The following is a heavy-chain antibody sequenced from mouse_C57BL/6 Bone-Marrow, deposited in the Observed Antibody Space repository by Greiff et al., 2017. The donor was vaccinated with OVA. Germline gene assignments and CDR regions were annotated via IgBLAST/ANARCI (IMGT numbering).Heavy chain of an antibody. CDR2: IYPGEGDT. CDR3: ARWFTTVVATDFDV. J-gene: IGHJ1*03. D-gene: IGHD1-1*01. CDR1: FSAFRRSW. Sequence: QVQLQQSGPELVKPGASVQLSCPASFSAFRRSWMHWVQQTPGKGLEWIGRIYPGEGDTNYNGKFKGKATLTADKSSSTAYMQLSSLTSEDSAVYFCARWFTTVVATDFDVWGTGTTVTVSS. V-gene: IGHV1-82*01.